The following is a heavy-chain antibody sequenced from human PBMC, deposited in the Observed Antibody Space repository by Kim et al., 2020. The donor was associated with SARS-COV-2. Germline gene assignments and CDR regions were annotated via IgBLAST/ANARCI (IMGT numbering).Heavy chain of an antibody. V-gene: IGHV1-46*01. CDR3: ARVSFWSGYYSIGGGGIDY. CDR1: GYTFTSYY. J-gene: IGHJ4*02. D-gene: IGHD3-3*01. CDR2: INPSGGST. Sequence: ASVKVSCKASGYTFTSYYMHWVRQAPGQGLEWMGIINPSGGSTSYAQKFQGRVTMTRDTSTSTVYMELSSLRSEDTAVYYCARVSFWSGYYSIGGGGIDYWGQGTLVTVSS.